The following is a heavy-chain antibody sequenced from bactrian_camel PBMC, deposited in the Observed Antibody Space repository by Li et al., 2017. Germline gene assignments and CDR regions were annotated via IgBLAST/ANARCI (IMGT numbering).Heavy chain of an antibody. CDR3: VRDLGTTGWYFDN. CDR1: GFTFSTSF. J-gene: IGHJ6*01. D-gene: IGHD5*01. CDR2: INSGGFTT. Sequence: VQLVESGGGLVQPGGSLRLACAASGFTFSTSFMSWVRQAPGKGLEWVSTINSGGFTTYYADSVKGRFTSSRDNAKNVMYLQMNSVKPEDSAVYYCVRDLGTTGWYFDNWGQGTQVTVS. V-gene: IGHV3S40*01.